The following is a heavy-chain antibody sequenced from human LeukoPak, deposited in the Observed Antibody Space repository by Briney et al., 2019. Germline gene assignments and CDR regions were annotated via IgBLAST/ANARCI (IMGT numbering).Heavy chain of an antibody. V-gene: IGHV4-39*01. CDR2: IYYSGST. Sequence: SETLSLTCTVSGGSISSSSYYWGWIRQPPGKGLELIGSIYYSGSTYYNPSLKSRVTISVDTSKNQFSMKLSSVTAADTAVYYYARTRGSSNAEYFQHWGQGTLVTVSS. J-gene: IGHJ1*01. CDR3: ARTRGSSNAEYFQH. CDR1: GGSISSSSYY. D-gene: IGHD6-6*01.